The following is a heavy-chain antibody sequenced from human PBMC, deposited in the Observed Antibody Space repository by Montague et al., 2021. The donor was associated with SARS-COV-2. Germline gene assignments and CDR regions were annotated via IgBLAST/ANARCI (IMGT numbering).Heavy chain of an antibody. CDR2: IKQDGSDK. Sequence: SLRLSCAASGFTFSTNLMRWVRQAPGKGLEWVANIKQDGSDKFYVDSVKGRFTLSTDNAKNSVYLQMDGLRPEDTAVYYCARDFYYYMDVWGKGTTVTVSS. V-gene: IGHV3-7*01. J-gene: IGHJ6*03. CDR1: GFTFSTNL. CDR3: ARDFYYYMDV.